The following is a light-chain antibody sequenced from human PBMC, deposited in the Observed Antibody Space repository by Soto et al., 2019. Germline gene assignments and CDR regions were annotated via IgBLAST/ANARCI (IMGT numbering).Light chain of an antibody. J-gene: IGLJ2*01. CDR2: EGN. V-gene: IGLV2-23*03. CDR3: CSYAGSSTFVV. Sequence: QSVLTQPASVSGSPGQSITISCTGTSSDVGSYNLVSWYQQHPGKAPKLMIYEGNKRPSGVSSRFSGSKSGNTASLTISGLQAEDEADYYCCSYAGSSTFVVFGGGTKLTVL. CDR1: SSDVGSYNL.